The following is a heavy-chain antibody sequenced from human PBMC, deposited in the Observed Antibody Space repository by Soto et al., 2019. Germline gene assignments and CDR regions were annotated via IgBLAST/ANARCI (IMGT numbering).Heavy chain of an antibody. CDR2: ITIDGDST. D-gene: IGHD2-2*01. J-gene: IGHJ3*01. CDR1: GFTFSGHG. Sequence: EVQLVESGGGLVQPGGSLRLSCAASGFTFSGHGMHWVRQVPGKGLVWVARITIDGDSTNYADSVKGRFTISRDRATNTVYLQMTVLDVDCTPVYFFAREAGYCSTTRFYRSAIDTWGQGTMVTVSS. V-gene: IGHV3-74*01. CDR3: AREAGYCSTTRFYRSAIDT.